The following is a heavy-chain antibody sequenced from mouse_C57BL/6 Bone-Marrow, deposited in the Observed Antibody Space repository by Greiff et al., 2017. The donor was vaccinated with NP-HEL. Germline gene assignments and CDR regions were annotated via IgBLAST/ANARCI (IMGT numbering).Heavy chain of an antibody. Sequence: EVHLVESGGGLVKPGGSLKLSCAASGFTFSDYGMHWVRQAPEKGLEWVAYISRGSSTIYYADTVKGRFTISRDNAKNTLFLQMTSLRSEDTAMYYCANDYFDYWGQGTTLTVSS. CDR1: GFTFSDYG. CDR3: ANDYFDY. J-gene: IGHJ2*01. V-gene: IGHV5-17*01. CDR2: ISRGSSTI.